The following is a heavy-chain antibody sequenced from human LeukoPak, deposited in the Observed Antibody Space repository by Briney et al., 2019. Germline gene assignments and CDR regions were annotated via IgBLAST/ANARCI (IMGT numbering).Heavy chain of an antibody. CDR2: ISSSSTI. D-gene: IGHD5/OR15-5a*01. CDR1: GFTFSSYS. V-gene: IGHV3-48*02. CDR3: ARVIMSAQHYNDY. Sequence: PGGSLRLSCAASGFTFSSYSMNWVRQAPGKGLEWVSYISSSSTIYYADSVKGRFTISRDNAKNSLYLQMSSLRDEDTAVYYCARVIMSAQHYNDYWGQGTPVTVSS. J-gene: IGHJ4*02.